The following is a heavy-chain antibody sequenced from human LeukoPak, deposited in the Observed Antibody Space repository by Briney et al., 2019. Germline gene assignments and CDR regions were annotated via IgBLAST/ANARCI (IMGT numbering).Heavy chain of an antibody. CDR1: GGSISSSSYY. J-gene: IGHJ6*03. V-gene: IGHV4-39*01. Sequence: PSETLSLTCTVSGGSISSSSYYRGWIRQPPGKGLEWIGSIYYSGSTYYNPSLKSRVTISVDTSKNQFSLKLSSVTAADTAVYYCASVPLGYCSGGSCYAYYYYYYMDVWGKGTTVTVSS. CDR2: IYYSGST. D-gene: IGHD2-15*01. CDR3: ASVPLGYCSGGSCYAYYYYYYMDV.